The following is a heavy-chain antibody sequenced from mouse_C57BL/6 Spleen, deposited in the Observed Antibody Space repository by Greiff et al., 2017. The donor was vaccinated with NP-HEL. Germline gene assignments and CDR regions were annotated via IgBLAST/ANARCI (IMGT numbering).Heavy chain of an antibody. CDR2: IYPGDGDT. V-gene: IGHV1-80*01. J-gene: IGHJ1*03. Sequence: VQLQQSGAELVKPGASVKISCKASGYAFSSYWMNWVKQRPGKGLEWIGQIYPGDGDTNYNGKFKGKATLTADKSSSTAYMQLSSLTSEDSAVYFCSIRDYSNHGDWYFDVWGTGTTVTVSS. CDR3: SIRDYSNHGDWYFDV. D-gene: IGHD2-5*01. CDR1: GYAFSSYW.